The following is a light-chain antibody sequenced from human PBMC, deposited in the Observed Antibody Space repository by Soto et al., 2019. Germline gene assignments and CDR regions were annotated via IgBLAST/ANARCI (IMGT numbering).Light chain of an antibody. CDR2: DVT. V-gene: IGLV2-14*01. CDR1: SSDVGGYNY. J-gene: IGLJ1*01. Sequence: QSALTQPASVSGSPGQSITISCTGTSSDVGGYNYVSWYQQHPVKAPKLMIYDVTNRPSGVSDRFPGSKSGNTASLTISGLQAEDEADYYCSSYTSSSTPDVFGTGTKVTVL. CDR3: SSYTSSSTPDV.